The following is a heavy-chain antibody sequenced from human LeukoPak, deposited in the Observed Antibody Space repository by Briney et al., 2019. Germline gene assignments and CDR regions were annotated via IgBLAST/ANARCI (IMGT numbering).Heavy chain of an antibody. D-gene: IGHD3-10*01. CDR1: GYTFTSYA. CDR3: ARASFRGAIPILFDY. Sequence: SVKVSCKASGYTFTSYAMHWVRQAPGQRLEWMGWINAGNGNTKYSQEFQGRVTITRDTSASTAYMELSSLRSEDMAVYYCARASFRGAIPILFDYWGQGTLVTVSS. V-gene: IGHV1-3*03. J-gene: IGHJ4*02. CDR2: INAGNGNT.